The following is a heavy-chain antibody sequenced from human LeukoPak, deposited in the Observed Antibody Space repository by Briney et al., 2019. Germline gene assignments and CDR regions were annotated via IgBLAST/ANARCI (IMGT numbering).Heavy chain of an antibody. CDR2: IYYSGST. V-gene: IGHV4-59*08. CDR3: ARSGGIAVDY. J-gene: IGHJ4*02. Sequence: PSETLSLTCTVSGGSISSYYWSWIRQPPGKGLEWIGYIYYSGSTNYNPSLKSRVTISVDTSKNQFSLKLSSVTAADTAVYYCARSGGIAVDYWGQGTLVTVSS. D-gene: IGHD6-13*01. CDR1: GGSISSYY.